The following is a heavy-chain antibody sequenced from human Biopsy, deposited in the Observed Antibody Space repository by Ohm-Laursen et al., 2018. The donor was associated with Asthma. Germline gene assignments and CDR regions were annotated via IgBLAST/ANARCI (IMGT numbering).Heavy chain of an antibody. Sequence: VKISCKISGYSITDFSMHWVRRAPGQRLKRLGGNDHAEGGTEKARRFQGRVTMTEDSSTDTAHMELSSLSSDEPAVYYCASDFPKDYVRYNFQFWGQGSLVTVAS. CDR1: GYSITDFS. D-gene: IGHD4-17*01. J-gene: IGHJ4*02. V-gene: IGHV1-24*01. CDR3: ASDFPKDYVRYNFQF. CDR2: NDHAEGGT.